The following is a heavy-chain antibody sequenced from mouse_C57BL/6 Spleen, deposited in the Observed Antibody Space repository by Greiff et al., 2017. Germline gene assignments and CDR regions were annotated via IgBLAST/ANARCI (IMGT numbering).Heavy chain of an antibody. D-gene: IGHD2-4*01. J-gene: IGHJ2*01. CDR2: IRLKSDNYAT. Sequence: EVKVEESGGGLVQPGGSMKLSCVASGFTFSNYWMNWVRQSPEKGLEWVAQIRLKSDNYATHYAESVKGRFTISRDDSKSSVDLQMNNLRAEDTGIYYCTIYYDYGDFDYWGQGTTLTVSS. CDR1: GFTFSNYW. V-gene: IGHV6-3*01. CDR3: TIYYDYGDFDY.